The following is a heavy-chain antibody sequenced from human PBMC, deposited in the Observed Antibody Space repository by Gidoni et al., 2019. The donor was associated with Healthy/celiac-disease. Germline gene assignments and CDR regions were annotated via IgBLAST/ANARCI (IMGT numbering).Heavy chain of an antibody. D-gene: IGHD1-7*01. Sequence: EVQLVESGGGLVKPGGSLRLSCAASGFTFSSYSMNWVRQAPGKGLEWVSSISSSSSYIYYADSVKGRFTISRDNAKNLLYLQMNSLRAEDTAVYYCATTTGTTFYYYGMDVWGQGTTVTVSS. CDR2: ISSSSSYI. J-gene: IGHJ6*02. V-gene: IGHV3-21*01. CDR1: GFTFSSYS. CDR3: ATTTGTTFYYYGMDV.